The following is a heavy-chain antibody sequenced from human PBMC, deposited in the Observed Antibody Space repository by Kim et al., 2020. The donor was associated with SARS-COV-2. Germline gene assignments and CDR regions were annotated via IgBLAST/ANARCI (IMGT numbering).Heavy chain of an antibody. V-gene: IGHV4-61*01. D-gene: IGHD6-19*01. Sequence: SETLSLTCTVSGGSVSSGSYYWSWIRQPPGKGLEWIGYIYYSGSTNYNPSLKSRVTISVDTSKNQFSLKLSSVTAADTAVYYCARDSGAVAGWYYGMDV. CDR2: IYYSGST. CDR3: ARDSGAVAGWYYGMDV. CDR1: GGSVSSGSYY. J-gene: IGHJ6*01.